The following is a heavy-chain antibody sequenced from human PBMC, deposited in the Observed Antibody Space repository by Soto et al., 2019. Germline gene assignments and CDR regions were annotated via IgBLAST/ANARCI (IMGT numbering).Heavy chain of an antibody. D-gene: IGHD5-12*01. J-gene: IGHJ6*03. Sequence: GGSLRLSCAASGFTFSSYWMSWVRQAPGKGLEWVANIKQDGSEKYYVDSVKGRFTISRDNAKNSLYLQMNSLRAEDTAVYYCARDRGVATTEGTRYYYYYYMDVWGKGTTVTVSS. CDR3: ARDRGVATTEGTRYYYYYYMDV. CDR1: GFTFSSYW. CDR2: IKQDGSEK. V-gene: IGHV3-7*01.